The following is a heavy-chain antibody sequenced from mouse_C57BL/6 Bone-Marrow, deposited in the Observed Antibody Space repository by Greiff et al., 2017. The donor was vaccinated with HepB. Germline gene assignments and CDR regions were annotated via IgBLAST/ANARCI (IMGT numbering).Heavy chain of an antibody. J-gene: IGHJ2*01. V-gene: IGHV1-55*01. CDR3: ARSDSSGYDDY. D-gene: IGHD3-2*01. Sequence: QVQLQQPGAELVKPGASVKMSCKASGYTFTSYWITWVKQRPGQGLEWIGDIYPGSGSTNYNEKFKSKATVSVDTSSSTAYMQLSSLPSEDAAVYYGARSDSSGYDDYWGQGTTLTVSS. CDR2: IYPGSGST. CDR1: GYTFTSYW.